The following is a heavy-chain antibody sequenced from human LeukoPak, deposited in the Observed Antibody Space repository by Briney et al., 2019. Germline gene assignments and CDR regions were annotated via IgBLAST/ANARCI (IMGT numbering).Heavy chain of an antibody. D-gene: IGHD1-20*01. J-gene: IGHJ4*02. Sequence: PGGSLRLSCAASGFTLSYYTMNWVRQAPGKGLEWVSSISTSSSFIHYVDSVKGRFTISRDNANNSLYLQMNSLRAEDTALYYCARDDNWNDKPFDHWGQGVLVTVSS. CDR1: GFTLSYYT. CDR3: ARDDNWNDKPFDH. CDR2: ISTSSSFI. V-gene: IGHV3-21*01.